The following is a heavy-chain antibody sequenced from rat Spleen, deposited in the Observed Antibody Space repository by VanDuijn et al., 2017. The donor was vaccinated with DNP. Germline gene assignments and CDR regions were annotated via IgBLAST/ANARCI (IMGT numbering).Heavy chain of an antibody. Sequence: EVQLVESGGGLVQPGNSLKLSCAASGFTFSDYYMAWVRQAPEKGLEWVATISYDGSSTYYRDTGKGRFTISKDNAKITLYIQMNSLLSDDMGTYYCARPNYYAGSYPHYWGQGVMVTVSS. J-gene: IGHJ2*01. V-gene: IGHV5-22*01. D-gene: IGHD1-12*02. CDR3: ARPNYYAGSYPHY. CDR1: GFTFSDYY. CDR2: ISYDGSST.